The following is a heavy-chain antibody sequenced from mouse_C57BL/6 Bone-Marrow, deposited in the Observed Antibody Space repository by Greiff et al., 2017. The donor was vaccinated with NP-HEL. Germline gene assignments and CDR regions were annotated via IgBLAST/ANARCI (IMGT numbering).Heavy chain of an antibody. D-gene: IGHD4-1*01. J-gene: IGHJ1*03. Sequence: EVKVEESGGGLVQPGGSLKLSCAASGFTFSDYGMAWVRQAPRKGPEWVAFISNLAYSIYYADTVTGRFTISRENAKNTLYLEMSSLRSEDTAMYYCARRKLGRDWYFDVWGTGTTVTVSS. CDR3: ARRKLGRDWYFDV. V-gene: IGHV5-15*04. CDR1: GFTFSDYG. CDR2: ISNLAYSI.